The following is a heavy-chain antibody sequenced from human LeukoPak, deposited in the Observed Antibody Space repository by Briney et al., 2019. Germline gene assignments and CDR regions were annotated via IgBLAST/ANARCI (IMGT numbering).Heavy chain of an antibody. CDR3: AKVWWLSGAFDI. D-gene: IGHD2-8*02. CDR1: GLTFSSYA. J-gene: IGHJ3*02. Sequence: GGSLRLSCAASGLTFSSYAMSWVRQAPGKGLEWVSAISGSGGSTYYADSVKGRFTISRDNSKNTLYLQMNSLRAEDTAVYYCAKVWWLSGAFDIWGQGTMVTVSS. V-gene: IGHV3-23*01. CDR2: ISGSGGST.